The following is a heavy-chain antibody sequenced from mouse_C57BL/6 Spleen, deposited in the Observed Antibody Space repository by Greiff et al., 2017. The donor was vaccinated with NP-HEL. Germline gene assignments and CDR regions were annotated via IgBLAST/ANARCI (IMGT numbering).Heavy chain of an antibody. J-gene: IGHJ4*01. V-gene: IGHV1-15*01. CDR3: LANYSNYYAMDY. CDR2: IDPETGGT. Sequence: VQLQQSGAELVRPGASVSLSCKASGYTFTDYEMHWVKQTPVHGLEWIGAIDPETGGTAYNQKFKGKAILTADKSSSTAYMELRSLTSEDATVYYCLANYSNYYAMDYWGQGTSVTVSS. CDR1: GYTFTDYE. D-gene: IGHD2-5*01.